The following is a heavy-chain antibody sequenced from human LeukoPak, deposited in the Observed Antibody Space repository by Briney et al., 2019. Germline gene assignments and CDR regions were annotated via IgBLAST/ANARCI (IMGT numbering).Heavy chain of an antibody. J-gene: IGHJ4*02. V-gene: IGHV3-23*01. CDR1: GFTFSSYG. CDR2: ISGSGGST. D-gene: IGHD6-19*01. CDR3: AKKTTIAVAGKYDY. Sequence: PGGSLRLSCAASGFTFSSYGMSWVRQAPGRGLEWVSAISGSGGSTYYADSVKGRFTISRDNSKNTLYLQMNSLRAEDTAVYYCAKKTTIAVAGKYDYWGQGTLVTVSS.